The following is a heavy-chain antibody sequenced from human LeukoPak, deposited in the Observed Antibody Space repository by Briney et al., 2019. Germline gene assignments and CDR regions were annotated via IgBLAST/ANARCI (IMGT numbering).Heavy chain of an antibody. J-gene: IGHJ4*02. V-gene: IGHV3-23*01. D-gene: IGHD3-3*01. CDR1: GFTFSNYA. CDR3: AKVPRGAGTPSGY. CDR2: INAGGGST. Sequence: PGGSLRLSCAASGFTFSNYAMNWVRQAPGKGLEWVSAINAGGGSTYYADSVKGRFTISRDNSKNTLYLQMNSLRAEDTAVYYCAKVPRGAGTPSGYWGQGTLATVSS.